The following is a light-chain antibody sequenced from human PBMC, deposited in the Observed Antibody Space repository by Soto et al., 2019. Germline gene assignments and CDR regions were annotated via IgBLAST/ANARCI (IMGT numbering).Light chain of an antibody. Sequence: QSPLTQPRTVSGSPGQSGTISCTGTSSDVGGYNYVSWYQQHPGKAPKLMIYDVSKRPSGVPDRFSGSKSGNTASLTISGLQAEDEADYYCCPYAGSYTFVFGGGTKVTVL. CDR1: SSDVGGYNY. V-gene: IGLV2-11*01. J-gene: IGLJ2*01. CDR2: DVS. CDR3: CPYAGSYTFV.